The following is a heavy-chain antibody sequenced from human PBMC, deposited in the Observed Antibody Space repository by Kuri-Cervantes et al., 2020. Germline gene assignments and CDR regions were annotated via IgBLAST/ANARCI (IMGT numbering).Heavy chain of an antibody. CDR3: AIQYSAISGWFDP. Sequence: GSLRLSCTVSGGSVSSGSYYWSWIRQPPGKGLEWIGYIYYSGSTNYNPSLKSRVTISVDTSKNQFSLKLSSVTAADTAVYYCAIQYSAISGWFDPWGQGTLVTAPQ. CDR2: IYYSGST. D-gene: IGHD2-21*02. V-gene: IGHV4-61*01. CDR1: GGSVSSGSYY. J-gene: IGHJ5*02.